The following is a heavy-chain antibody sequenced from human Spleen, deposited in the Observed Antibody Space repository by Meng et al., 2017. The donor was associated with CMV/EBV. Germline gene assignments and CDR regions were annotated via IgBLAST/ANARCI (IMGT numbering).Heavy chain of an antibody. J-gene: IGHJ4*01. CDR3: AKDIRGWQFDY. CDR2: FGGTGGDI. Sequence: GGSLRLSCAASGFAFNVNAMAWVRQAPGKGLEWVAAFGGTGGDINYAASVKGRFTISRDNSNYILFLQMNNLRAEDTAIYYCAKDIRGWQFDYWGHGTLVTVSS. CDR1: GFAFNVNA. V-gene: IGHV3-23*01. D-gene: IGHD6-19*01.